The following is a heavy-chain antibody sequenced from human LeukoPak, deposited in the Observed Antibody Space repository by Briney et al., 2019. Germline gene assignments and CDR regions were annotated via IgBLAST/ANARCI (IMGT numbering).Heavy chain of an antibody. CDR1: GFTFSSYV. CDR2: ISYDGSNK. J-gene: IGHJ6*02. V-gene: IGHV3-30*18. CDR3: AKDRASGGRTHYGMDV. Sequence: GGSLRLSCAASGFTFSSYVMHWVRQAPGKRLEWVAVISYDGSNKYYADSVKGRFTISRDNSKNTLYLQMNSLRAEDTAVYYCAKDRASGGRTHYGMDVWGQGTTVTVSS. D-gene: IGHD2-15*01.